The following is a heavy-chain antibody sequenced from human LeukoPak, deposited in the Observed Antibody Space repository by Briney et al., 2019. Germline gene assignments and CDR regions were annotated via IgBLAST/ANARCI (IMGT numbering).Heavy chain of an antibody. D-gene: IGHD5-18*01. CDR2: IYYSGST. V-gene: IGHV4-59*01. J-gene: IGHJ4*02. CDR1: GGSISSYY. Sequence: PSETLSLTCTVSGGSISSYYWSWIRQPPGKGLEWIGYIYYSGSTDYNPSLKSRVTISVDTSKKQFSLKLSSVTAADTALYYCARGGYSLYYFDYWGQGPLVTVSS. CDR3: ARGGYSLYYFDY.